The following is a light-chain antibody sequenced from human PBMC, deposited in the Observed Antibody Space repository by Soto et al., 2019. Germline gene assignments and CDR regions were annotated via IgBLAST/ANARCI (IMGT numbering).Light chain of an antibody. CDR2: DAS. CDR3: QQYDNLSIT. Sequence: DIQMTQSPSPLSASVGDRVTITCQASQDISTNLNWYQQKPGKAPKLLIQDASNLEPGVPSRFSGSGSGTDFTFTISSLLPEDFATYYCQQYDNLSITFCPGTKVDLK. CDR1: QDISTN. J-gene: IGKJ3*01. V-gene: IGKV1-33*01.